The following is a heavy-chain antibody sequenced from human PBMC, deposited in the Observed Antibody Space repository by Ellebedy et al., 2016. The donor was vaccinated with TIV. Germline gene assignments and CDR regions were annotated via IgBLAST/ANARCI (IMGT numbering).Heavy chain of an antibody. D-gene: IGHD1-20*01. CDR2: IKVDGSEE. V-gene: IGHV3-7*03. Sequence: GESLKISCEASEFTFSRHWMSWVRQAPGKGLEWVANIKVDGSEEYYVDSVKGRFTISRDNAKNSLYLQMNSLRAEDTAVYYCATGNNWNDAFNMWGQGTMVTVSS. J-gene: IGHJ3*02. CDR3: ATGNNWNDAFNM. CDR1: EFTFSRHW.